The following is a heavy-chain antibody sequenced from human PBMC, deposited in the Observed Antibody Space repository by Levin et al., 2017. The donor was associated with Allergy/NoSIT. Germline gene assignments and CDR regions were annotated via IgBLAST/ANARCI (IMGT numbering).Heavy chain of an antibody. CDR1: GFTFSSYS. CDR3: ARDLYCGGDCSGENDY. CDR2: ISSSSSYI. J-gene: IGHJ4*02. D-gene: IGHD2-21*02. Sequence: PGGSLRLSCAASGFTFSSYSMNWVRQAPGKGLEWVSSISSSSSYIYYADSVKGRFTISRDNAKNSLYLQMNSLRAEDTAVYYCARDLYCGGDCSGENDYWGQGTLVTVSS. V-gene: IGHV3-21*01.